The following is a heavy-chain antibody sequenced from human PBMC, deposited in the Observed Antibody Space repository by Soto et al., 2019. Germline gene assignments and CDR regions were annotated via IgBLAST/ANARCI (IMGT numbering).Heavy chain of an antibody. V-gene: IGHV3-23*01. J-gene: IGHJ4*02. CDR3: AKFDSPSNGGDDSFDC. CDR2: ISGSGDST. CDR1: GFTFSNYA. D-gene: IGHD5-12*01. Sequence: EVQLLESGGGLVQPGGSLRLSCAASGFTFSNYAMSWVRQAPGKGLEWVSSISGSGDSTYYADSVKGRFAISRDNSKYTLYLQMSSLRTEDTSLYYCAKFDSPSNGGDDSFDCWGQGTLVTVSS.